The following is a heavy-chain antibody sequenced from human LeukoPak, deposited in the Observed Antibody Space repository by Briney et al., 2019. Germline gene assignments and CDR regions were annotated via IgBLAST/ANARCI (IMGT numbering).Heavy chain of an antibody. D-gene: IGHD6-13*01. CDR1: GGSIDSYY. Sequence: SETLPLSCTVSGGSIDSYYWHWIRQPAGKGLEWIGHMYPSGITSYNPSLESRVTISVDTSNNQISLKMISVTAADTAVYYCARAAPGIAAAGRPFDYWGQGTLVTVSS. CDR2: MYPSGIT. J-gene: IGHJ4*02. CDR3: ARAAPGIAAAGRPFDY. V-gene: IGHV4-4*07.